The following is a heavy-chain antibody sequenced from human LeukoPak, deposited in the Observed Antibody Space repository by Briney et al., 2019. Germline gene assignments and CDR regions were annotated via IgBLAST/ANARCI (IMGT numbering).Heavy chain of an antibody. V-gene: IGHV1-69*13. D-gene: IGHD2-21*02. Sequence: SVNVSCKASGGTFSSYAISWVRQAPGQGLEWMGGIIPIFGTANYAQKFQGRVTITADESTSTAYMEVSRLRSEDTAVYYCARPGAYCGYDCYDPVNWYFDLWGRGTLVTVSS. CDR2: IIPIFGTA. J-gene: IGHJ2*01. CDR3: ARPGAYCGYDCYDPVNWYFDL. CDR1: GGTFSSYA.